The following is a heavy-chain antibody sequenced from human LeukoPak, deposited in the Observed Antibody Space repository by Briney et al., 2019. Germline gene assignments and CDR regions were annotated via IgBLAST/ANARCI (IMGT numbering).Heavy chain of an antibody. CDR2: IIPILGIA. CDR3: ARGSTYCGGDCYPADY. D-gene: IGHD2-21*01. V-gene: IGHV1-69*04. J-gene: IGHJ4*02. CDR1: GGTFSSYA. Sequence: GASVKVSCKASGGTFSSYAISWVRQAPGQGLEWMGRIIPILGIANYAQKFQGRVTITTDESTSTAYMELSSLRSEDTAVYYCARGSTYCGGDCYPADYWGQGTLVTVSS.